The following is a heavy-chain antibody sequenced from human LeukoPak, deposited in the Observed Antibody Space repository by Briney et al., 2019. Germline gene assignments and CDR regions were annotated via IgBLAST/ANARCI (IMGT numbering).Heavy chain of an antibody. CDR3: AISIAAAGTFDY. D-gene: IGHD6-13*01. J-gene: IGHJ4*02. CDR2: MNPNSGNT. Sequence: ASVKVPCKASGYTFTSYDINWVRQATGQGLEWMGWMNPNSGNTGYAQKFQGRVTMTRNTSISTAYMELSSLRSEDTAVYYCAISIAAAGTFDYWGQGTLVTVSS. CDR1: GYTFTSYD. V-gene: IGHV1-8*01.